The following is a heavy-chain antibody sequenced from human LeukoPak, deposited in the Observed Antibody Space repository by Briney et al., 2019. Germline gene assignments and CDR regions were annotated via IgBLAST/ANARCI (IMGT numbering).Heavy chain of an antibody. CDR2: ISSSSTYI. Sequence: GGSLRLSCAASGFTFSSYSMNWVRQAPGKGLEWISSISSSSTYIYYADSVKGRFTISRDNAKNSLYRQMSSLRAEDTAVYYCARDLYGDEDYWGQGTLVTVSS. V-gene: IGHV3-21*01. CDR1: GFTFSSYS. J-gene: IGHJ4*02. CDR3: ARDLYGDEDY. D-gene: IGHD4-17*01.